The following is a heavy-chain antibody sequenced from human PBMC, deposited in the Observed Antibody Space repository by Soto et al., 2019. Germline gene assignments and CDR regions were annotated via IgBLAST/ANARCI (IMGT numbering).Heavy chain of an antibody. CDR2: SRNRANGYTT. CDR1: GFTFSDHY. V-gene: IGHV3-72*01. J-gene: IGHJ4*02. CDR3: VRGCNSFDS. Sequence: EVQLVESGGGLVQPGGSLRLSCAVSGFTFSDHYMDWVRQVPGKGLEWIARSRNRANGYTTVYPTSVKGRFTISRDDSKNSLVLQMNSLKTEDTALYYCVRGCNSFDSWGQGTLVTVSS.